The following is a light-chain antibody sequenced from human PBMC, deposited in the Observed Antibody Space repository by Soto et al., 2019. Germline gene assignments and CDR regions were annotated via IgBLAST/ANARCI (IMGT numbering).Light chain of an antibody. CDR3: SSFTTSTTLEV. Sequence: QSALTQPASVSGSPGQSIPISCTVTSSDLGGYNYVSWYQQHPCKAPKLMIYEVSNRPSGVSDRFSGSKSGNTASLTISGLQAEDEADYCCSSFTTSTTLEVFGGGTKPTVL. CDR1: SSDLGGYNY. CDR2: EVS. J-gene: IGLJ3*02. V-gene: IGLV2-14*01.